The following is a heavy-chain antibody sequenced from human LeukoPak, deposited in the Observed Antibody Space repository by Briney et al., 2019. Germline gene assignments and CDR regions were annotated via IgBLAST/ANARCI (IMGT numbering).Heavy chain of an antibody. J-gene: IGHJ4*02. V-gene: IGHV4-39*07. CDR3: ARGSGIAAAGYFDY. D-gene: IGHD6-13*01. CDR1: GVSISSSSYY. Sequence: SETLSLTCTVSGVSISSSSYYWGWLRQPPGKGLEWIGSIYYSGSTYYNPSLKSRVTISVDTSKNQFSLKLSSVTAADTAVYYCARGSGIAAAGYFDYWGQGTLVTVSS. CDR2: IYYSGST.